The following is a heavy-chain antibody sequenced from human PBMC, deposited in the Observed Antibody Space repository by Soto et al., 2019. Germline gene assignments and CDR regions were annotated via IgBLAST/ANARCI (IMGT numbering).Heavy chain of an antibody. J-gene: IGHJ6*02. Sequence: EVQLVESGGGLIQPGGSLRLSCAASGFAVGSNYMSWIRQAPGKGLEWVSVMYSAGSAKYADSVKGRFTISRDNSKNTLYLQMNSLTAEDTAVYYCAREDDFWSGYHISGYYGMDVWGQGTTVTVSS. CDR3: AREDDFWSGYHISGYYGMDV. CDR2: MYSAGSA. V-gene: IGHV3-53*01. CDR1: GFAVGSNY. D-gene: IGHD3-3*01.